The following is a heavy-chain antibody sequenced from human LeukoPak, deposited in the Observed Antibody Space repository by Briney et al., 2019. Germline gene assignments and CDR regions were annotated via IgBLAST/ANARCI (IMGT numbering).Heavy chain of an antibody. J-gene: IGHJ4*02. CDR1: GGSFSGYY. Sequence: SETLSLTCAVYGGSFSGYYWSWLRQPPGKGLEWIGEINHSGSTNYNPSLKSRVTISVDTSKNQFSLKLSSVTAADTAVYYCARARLSGTTYNYWGQGTLVTVSS. CDR2: INHSGST. D-gene: IGHD1-7*01. V-gene: IGHV4-34*01. CDR3: ARARLSGTTYNY.